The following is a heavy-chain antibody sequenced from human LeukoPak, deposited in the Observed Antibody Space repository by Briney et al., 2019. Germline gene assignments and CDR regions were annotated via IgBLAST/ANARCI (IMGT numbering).Heavy chain of an antibody. CDR2: ISYDGSNK. CDR1: GFTFSSYA. CDR3: ASDRVAAHAFDI. D-gene: IGHD6-6*01. J-gene: IGHJ3*02. V-gene: IGHV3-30-3*01. Sequence: GGSLRLSCAASGFTFSSYAMHWGRQAPGKGLEWVAVISYDGSNKYYADSVKGRFTISRDNSKNTLYLQMNSLRAEDTAVYYCASDRVAAHAFDIWGQGTMVTVSS.